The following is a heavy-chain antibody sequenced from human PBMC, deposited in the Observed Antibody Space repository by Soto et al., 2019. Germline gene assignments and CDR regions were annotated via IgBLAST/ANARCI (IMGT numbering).Heavy chain of an antibody. Sequence: EVQLVESGGGLVQPGGSLRLSCAASGFTFSSHWMSWVRQAPGKGLEWLASIKQDGSEKHYVDSVKGRFTISRDNAKNSLYLQMNSLRVEDTAVYYCARVYYVYIWGSYPLVYWGQGTLVTVSS. CDR2: IKQDGSEK. CDR3: ARVYYVYIWGSYPLVY. D-gene: IGHD3-16*02. V-gene: IGHV3-7*01. J-gene: IGHJ4*02. CDR1: GFTFSSHW.